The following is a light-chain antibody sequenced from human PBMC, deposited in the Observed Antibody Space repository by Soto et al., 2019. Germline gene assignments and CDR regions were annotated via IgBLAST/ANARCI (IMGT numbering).Light chain of an antibody. CDR3: QQYGSALYT. CDR1: QSVSSSY. V-gene: IGKV3-20*01. J-gene: IGKJ2*01. CDR2: AAS. Sequence: EVVLTQSPGTLSLSPGERATLSCRASQSVSSSYLAWYQQKPGQAPRLLLYAASTRAAGIPDRFSGGGSGTDFTLTISRLEPEDFAVYYCQQYGSALYTFGHGTKLEVK.